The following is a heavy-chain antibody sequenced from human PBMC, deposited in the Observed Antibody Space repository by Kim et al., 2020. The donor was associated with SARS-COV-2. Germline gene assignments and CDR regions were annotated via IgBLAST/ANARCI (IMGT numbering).Heavy chain of an antibody. J-gene: IGHJ6*02. Sequence: SSVKVSCKASGGTFSNYAISWVRQAPGQGLEWMGGIIPIFDTLNYAQKFQGRVTITADGSTSTAYMELSGLRSEDTALYYCAMSSTRTSYGMDVWGQGT. V-gene: IGHV1-69*13. CDR1: GGTFSNYA. D-gene: IGHD2-2*01. CDR2: IIPIFDTL. CDR3: AMSSTRTSYGMDV.